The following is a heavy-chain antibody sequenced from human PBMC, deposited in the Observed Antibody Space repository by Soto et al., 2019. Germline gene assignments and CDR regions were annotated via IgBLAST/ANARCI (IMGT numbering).Heavy chain of an antibody. CDR3: ARDLPTGTPPPYFDY. D-gene: IGHD1-1*01. V-gene: IGHV3-74*01. Sequence: EVQLVESGGGLVQPGGSLRLSCAGSGFTLGSYWMHWVRQAPGKGLEWVSRIDRDETFTTYADSVKGRFTISRDNAKNTLYLQMHSLRVEDTAVYYCARDLPTGTPPPYFDYWGQGTLVTVSS. CDR1: GFTLGSYW. J-gene: IGHJ4*02. CDR2: IDRDETFT.